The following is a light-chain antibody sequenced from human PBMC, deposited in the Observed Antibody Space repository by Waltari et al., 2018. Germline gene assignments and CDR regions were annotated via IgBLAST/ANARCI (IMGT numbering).Light chain of an antibody. V-gene: IGKV3-20*01. CDR2: HAS. CDR1: QGVGKH. Sequence: DIVLTQSTGTLSLSPGERATLSCRASQGVGKHLAWYQQRPGQAPRLLLYHASIRATGIPDRFSGSGFGTDFSLTISRLEPEDFAVYYCQKYDFLPATFGQGTTVEIK. J-gene: IGKJ1*01. CDR3: QKYDFLPAT.